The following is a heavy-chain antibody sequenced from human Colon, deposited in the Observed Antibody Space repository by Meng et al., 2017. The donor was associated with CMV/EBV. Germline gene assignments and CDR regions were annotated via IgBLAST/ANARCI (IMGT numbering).Heavy chain of an antibody. Sequence: GSLRLSCGVSGYSITTTRSGSSGYYWGWIRQAPGKGPEWIGNIHHTGRAFYNPSLKSRVSMSVDTSKDQFSLQLTSVTAADAAVYYCARRDNNYFFDYWGQGLLVTVSS. V-gene: IGHV4-38-2*01. CDR3: ARRDNNYFFDY. CDR1: GYSITTTRSGSSGYY. J-gene: IGHJ4*02. D-gene: IGHD1-20*01. CDR2: IHHTGRA.